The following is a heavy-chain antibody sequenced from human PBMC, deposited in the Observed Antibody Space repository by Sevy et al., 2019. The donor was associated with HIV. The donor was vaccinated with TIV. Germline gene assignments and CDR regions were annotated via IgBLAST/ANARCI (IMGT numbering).Heavy chain of an antibody. D-gene: IGHD3-22*01. Sequence: GGSLGLSCAASGFTFSSYSMNWVRQAPGKGLEWVSYISSSSSTIYYADSVKGRFTISRDNAKNSLYLQMNSLRDEDTAVYYCARDGDYYDSSGYPTYYFDYWGQGTLVTVSS. CDR1: GFTFSSYS. CDR2: ISSSSSTI. V-gene: IGHV3-48*02. CDR3: ARDGDYYDSSGYPTYYFDY. J-gene: IGHJ4*02.